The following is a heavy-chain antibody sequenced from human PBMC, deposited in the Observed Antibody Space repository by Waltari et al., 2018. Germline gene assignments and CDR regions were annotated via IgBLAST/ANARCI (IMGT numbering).Heavy chain of an antibody. V-gene: IGHV4-59*01. D-gene: IGHD5-18*01. J-gene: IGHJ4*02. Sequence: QVQLQESGPGLVKPSETLSLTCTVSGGSISSYYWSWIRQPPGKGLEGIGYIYYSGSTNYNPPLKSRVTISVDTSKNQFSLKLSSVTAADTAGYYCAATPSGYSYGFDYWGQGTLVTVSS. CDR1: GGSISSYY. CDR2: IYYSGST. CDR3: AATPSGYSYGFDY.